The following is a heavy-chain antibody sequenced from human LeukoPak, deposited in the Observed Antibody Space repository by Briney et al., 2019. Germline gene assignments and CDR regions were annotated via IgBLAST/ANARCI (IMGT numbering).Heavy chain of an antibody. D-gene: IGHD1-26*01. CDR2: IDPSAGST. V-gene: IGHV1-46*01. CDR3: ARDPYSGSYGDSYYYYMDV. J-gene: IGHJ6*03. CDR1: GYTFTSYY. Sequence: ASVKVSCKASGYTFTSYYMHWVRQAPGQGLEWMGIIDPSAGSTNYTQKFQGRVTMTRDMSTSTVYMELSSLRSEDTAVYYCARDPYSGSYGDSYYYYMDVWGKGTTVTISS.